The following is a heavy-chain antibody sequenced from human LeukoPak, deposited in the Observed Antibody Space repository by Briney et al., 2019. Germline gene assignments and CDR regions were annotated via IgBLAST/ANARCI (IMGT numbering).Heavy chain of an antibody. J-gene: IGHJ3*02. D-gene: IGHD4-11*01. CDR3: ARDHSNHAFDI. CDR2: IIPILGIA. CDR1: GGTFSSYA. Sequence: SVKVSCKASGGTFSSYAISWVRQAPGQGLEWMGRIIPILGIANYAQKFQGRVTITADKSTSTAYVELSSLRSEDTAVYYCARDHSNHAFDIWGQGTMVTVSS. V-gene: IGHV1-69*04.